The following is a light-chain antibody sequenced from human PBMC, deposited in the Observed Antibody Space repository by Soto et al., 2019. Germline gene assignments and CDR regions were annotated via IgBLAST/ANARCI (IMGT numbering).Light chain of an antibody. CDR1: ALPKQY. CDR3: QSGDSSGTYVV. V-gene: IGLV3-25*03. Sequence: SYELTQPPSVSVSPGQTARITCSGDALPKQYAYWYQQKPGQAPVLVIYKDSERPSGIPERFSGSSSGTTVTLTISGVQAEDEADYHCQSGDSSGTYVVFGGGTKVTVL. CDR2: KDS. J-gene: IGLJ2*01.